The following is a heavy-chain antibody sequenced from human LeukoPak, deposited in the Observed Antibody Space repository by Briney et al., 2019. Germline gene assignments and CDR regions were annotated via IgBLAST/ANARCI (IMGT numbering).Heavy chain of an antibody. CDR2: IYYSGSP. D-gene: IGHD6-13*01. J-gene: IGHJ6*02. Sequence: SETLSLTCTVSGGSISSSSYYWGWIRQPPGKGLEWIGSIYYSGSPYYNPSLKSRVTISVDTSKNQFSLKLSSVTAADTAVYFCARDRQQLHPALDVWGQGTTVTVSS. CDR1: GGSISSSSYY. CDR3: ARDRQQLHPALDV. V-gene: IGHV4-39*07.